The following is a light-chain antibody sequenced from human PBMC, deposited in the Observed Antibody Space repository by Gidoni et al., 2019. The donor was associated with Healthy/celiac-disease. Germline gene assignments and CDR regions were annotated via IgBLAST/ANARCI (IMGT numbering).Light chain of an antibody. CDR3: QQCNNWPPLT. CDR1: QSVSSN. V-gene: IGKV3-15*01. CDR2: DAS. Sequence: EIVMTHSPATLSVSPGERATLSCRARQSVSSNLAWYQQKPGQAPRLLIYDASTRATGIPARFSGSGSGTEFTLTISSLQSEDFAVYYCQQCNNWPPLTFGGXTKVEIK. J-gene: IGKJ4*01.